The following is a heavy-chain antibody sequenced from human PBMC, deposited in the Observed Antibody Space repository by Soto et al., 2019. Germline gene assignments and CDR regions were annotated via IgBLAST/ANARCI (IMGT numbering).Heavy chain of an antibody. CDR1: GFTFSSYS. D-gene: IGHD6-6*01. Sequence: GGSLRLSCAASGFTFSSYSMNWVRQAPGKGLQWVSSISSSSSYIYYADSVKGRFTISRDNAKNSLYLQMNSLRAEDTAVYYCARSVPGDAFDIWGQGTMVTVSS. CDR2: ISSSSSYI. J-gene: IGHJ3*02. V-gene: IGHV3-21*01. CDR3: ARSVPGDAFDI.